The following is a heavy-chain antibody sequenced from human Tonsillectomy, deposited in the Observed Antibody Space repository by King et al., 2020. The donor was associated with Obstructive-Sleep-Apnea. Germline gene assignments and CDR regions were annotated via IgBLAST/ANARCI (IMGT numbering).Heavy chain of an antibody. Sequence: VQLVESGGDVVQRGGSLRLSCAASGFTFSDYDMHWVHQAPGKGLEWLAVIWYDGSTEYYAASVKGRFTVSRDNSKDTLYLQMNSLRADDTAVYYCARSYDRSTYRDALDIWGQGTLVTVSS. V-gene: IGHV3-33*01. CDR1: GFTFSDYD. CDR2: IWYDGSTE. J-gene: IGHJ3*02. CDR3: ARSYDRSTYRDALDI. D-gene: IGHD3-22*01.